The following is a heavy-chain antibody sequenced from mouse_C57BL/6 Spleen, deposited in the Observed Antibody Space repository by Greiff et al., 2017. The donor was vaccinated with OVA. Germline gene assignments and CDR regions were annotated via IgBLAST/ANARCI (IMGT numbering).Heavy chain of an antibody. CDR2: IDPSDSET. V-gene: IGHV1-52*01. CDR3: ARRGMAPFDY. Sequence: QVQLQQPGAELVRPGSSVKLSCKASGYTFTSYWMHWVKQRPIQGLEWIGNIDPSDSETHYNQKFKDKATLTVDKSSSTAYMQLSSPTSEDSAVYYCARRGMAPFDYWGQGTTLTVSS. J-gene: IGHJ2*01. D-gene: IGHD2-3*01. CDR1: GYTFTSYW.